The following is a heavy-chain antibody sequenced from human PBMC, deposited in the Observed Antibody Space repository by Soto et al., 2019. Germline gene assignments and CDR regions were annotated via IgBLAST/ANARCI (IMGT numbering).Heavy chain of an antibody. CDR2: ISAYNGNT. D-gene: IGHD3-9*01. J-gene: IGHJ5*02. Sequence: GASVKVSCKASGYTFTSYGISWVQQAPGQGLEWMGWISAYNGNTNYAQKLQGRVTMTTDTSTSTAYMELRSLRSDDTAVYYCARVKETGYYDNWFDPWGQGTLVTVS. CDR1: GYTFTSYG. V-gene: IGHV1-18*01. CDR3: ARVKETGYYDNWFDP.